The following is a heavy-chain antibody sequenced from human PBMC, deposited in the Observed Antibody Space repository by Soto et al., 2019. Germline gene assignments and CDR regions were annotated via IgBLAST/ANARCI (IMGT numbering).Heavy chain of an antibody. J-gene: IGHJ4*02. V-gene: IGHV4-59*01. D-gene: IGHD6-19*01. CDR2: IYYSGST. CDR1: GGSISSYY. Sequence: PSETLSLTCTVSGGSISSYYWSWIRQPPGKGLEWNGYIYYSGSTNYNPSLKSRVTISVDTSKNQFSLKLSSVTAADTAVYYCARVAVAGTYFDYWGQGTLVTVSS. CDR3: ARVAVAGTYFDY.